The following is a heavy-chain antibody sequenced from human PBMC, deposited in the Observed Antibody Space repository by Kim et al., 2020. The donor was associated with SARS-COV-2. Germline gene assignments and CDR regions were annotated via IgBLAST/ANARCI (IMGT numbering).Heavy chain of an antibody. D-gene: IGHD3-10*01. CDR1: VDSVSVINHY. Sequence: SETLSLTCTFSVDSVSVINHYWNWIRQSPGRGLEWIGYICDSRDRSCDTGDTNYNPSLKSRVTMSLDVSNNQLSLKMTSVTATDTAVYYCARGGNHYYWAGYIDYWGQGTLVTVSA. V-gene: IGHV4-61*01. J-gene: IGHJ4*02. CDR3: ARGGNHYYWAGYIDY. CDR2: ICDSRDRSCDTGDT.